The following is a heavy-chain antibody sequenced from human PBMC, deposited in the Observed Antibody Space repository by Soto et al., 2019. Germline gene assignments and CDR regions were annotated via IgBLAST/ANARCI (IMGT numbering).Heavy chain of an antibody. CDR3: SRYSTSAGWFDP. CDR2: IYYSGST. J-gene: IGHJ5*02. Sequence: SETLSLTCTVSGGSISSDYWSWIRQPPGKGLEWIGYIYYSGSTNYNPSLKSRVTISVDTSKNQFSLKLSSVTVADTAVYFCSRYSTSAGWFDPWGQGTLVTVS. D-gene: IGHD4-4*01. CDR1: GGSISSDY. V-gene: IGHV4-59*08.